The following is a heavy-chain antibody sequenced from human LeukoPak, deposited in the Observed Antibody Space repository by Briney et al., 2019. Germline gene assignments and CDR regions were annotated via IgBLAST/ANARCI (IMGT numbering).Heavy chain of an antibody. CDR3: ARDNSRLRAYYFDY. CDR1: GFTFSSYS. J-gene: IGHJ4*02. CDR2: ISSSSSYI. Sequence: PGGSLRLSCAASGFTFSSYSMNWVRQAPGKGLEWVSSISSSSSYIYYADSVKGRFTISRDNAKNSLYLQMNSLRAEDTALYYCARDNSRLRAYYFDYWGQGTLVTVSS. D-gene: IGHD4-17*01. V-gene: IGHV3-21*04.